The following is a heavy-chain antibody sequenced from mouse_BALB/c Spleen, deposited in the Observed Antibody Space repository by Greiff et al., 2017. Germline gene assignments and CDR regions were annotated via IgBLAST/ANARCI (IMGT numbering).Heavy chain of an antibody. D-gene: IGHD1-1*01. J-gene: IGHJ4*01. CDR1: GFSLTGYG. V-gene: IGHV2-6-7*01. Sequence: QVQLKESGPGLVAPSQSLSITCTVSGFSLTGYGVNWVRQPPGKGLEWLGMIWGDGSTDYNSALKSRLSISEDNSKSQVFLKMNSLQTDDTARYYCARSTVVRDYAMDYWGQGTSVTVSS. CDR3: ARSTVVRDYAMDY. CDR2: IWGDGST.